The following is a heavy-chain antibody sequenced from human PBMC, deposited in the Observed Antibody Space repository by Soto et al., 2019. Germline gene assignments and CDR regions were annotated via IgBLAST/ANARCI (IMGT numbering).Heavy chain of an antibody. J-gene: IGHJ5*02. CDR2: IYYSGST. Sequence: PSETLSLTCTVSGGSISSSSYYWGWIRQPPGKGLEWIGSIYYSGSTYYNPSLKSRVTISVDTSKNQFSLKLSSVTAADTAVYYCASGSGSYYNDQRNWFDPWGQGTLVTVSS. CDR3: ASGSGSYYNDQRNWFDP. V-gene: IGHV4-39*01. D-gene: IGHD3-10*01. CDR1: GGSISSSSYY.